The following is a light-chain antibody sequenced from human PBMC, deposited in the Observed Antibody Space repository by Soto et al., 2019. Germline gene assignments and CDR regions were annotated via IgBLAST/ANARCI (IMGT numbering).Light chain of an antibody. CDR2: GAS. Sequence: EIVLTQSPGTLSLSAGERATLSCRASQSVSSSYLAWYQQKPGQAPMGLIDGASSRATGNPDRFSGSGSGTYFTLTTSRLEPADFAVYYCQQYCSSRTFGQRTKVEIK. CDR1: QSVSSSY. J-gene: IGKJ1*01. V-gene: IGKV3-20*01. CDR3: QQYCSSRT.